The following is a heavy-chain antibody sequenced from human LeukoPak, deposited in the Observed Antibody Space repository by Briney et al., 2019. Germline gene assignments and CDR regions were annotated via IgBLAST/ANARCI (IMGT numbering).Heavy chain of an antibody. CDR1: GYTFTGYY. V-gene: IGHV1-2*06. J-gene: IGHJ5*02. CDR3: ARDKRSTAGNWFDP. D-gene: IGHD1-14*01. Sequence: ASVKVSCKASGYTFTGYYMHWLRQAPGQGLEWMGRINPNSGGTNYAQRFQGRVTVTRDTSISTAYMELSTLRSDDAAVYYCARDKRSTAGNWFDPWGQGTLVTVSS. CDR2: INPNSGGT.